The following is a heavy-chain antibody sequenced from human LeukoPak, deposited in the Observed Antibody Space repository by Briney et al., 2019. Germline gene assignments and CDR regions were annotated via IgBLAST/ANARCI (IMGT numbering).Heavy chain of an antibody. CDR3: TRGSNLAFDV. CDR1: GDSVSSNSAT. V-gene: IGHV6-1*01. D-gene: IGHD1-14*01. Sequence: SQTLSLTCAISGDSVSSNSATWDWIRQSPSRGLEWLGRTYYRSKWYNEYAPSLRSRIIINPDTSQNQFSLQLNSVIPEDTALYYCTRGSNLAFDVWDQGTMVAVSS. CDR2: TYYRSKWYN. J-gene: IGHJ3*01.